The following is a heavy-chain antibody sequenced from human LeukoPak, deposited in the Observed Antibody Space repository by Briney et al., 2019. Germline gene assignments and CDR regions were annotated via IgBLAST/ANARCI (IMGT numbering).Heavy chain of an antibody. CDR1: GSTFSDYY. V-gene: IGHV3-11*01. J-gene: IGHJ4*02. Sequence: GGSLRLSCAASGSTFSDYYMSWIRQAPGKGLEWVSYISSSGSTIYYADSVKGRFTISRDKAKNSLYLQMNSLRAEDTAVYYCARVRVNGWYSRGTEEDYWGQGTLVTVSS. CDR2: ISSSGSTI. CDR3: ARVRVNGWYSRGTEEDY. D-gene: IGHD6-19*01.